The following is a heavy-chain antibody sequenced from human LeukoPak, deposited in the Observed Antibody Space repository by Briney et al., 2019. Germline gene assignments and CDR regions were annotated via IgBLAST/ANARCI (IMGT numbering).Heavy chain of an antibody. CDR3: SRDPAYYDFWSGYYGSKYYMDV. V-gene: IGHV4-59*01. J-gene: IGHJ6*03. Sequence: SETLSLTCTVSGGSISSYYWSWIRQPPGTGLELIWYIYYSTSANYNPYLKRRVTISVDTSKNQYSLKLISVTVADASVYDYSRDPAYYDFWSGYYGSKYYMDVWGKGTTVTVSS. CDR1: GGSISSYY. D-gene: IGHD3-3*01. CDR2: IYYSTSA.